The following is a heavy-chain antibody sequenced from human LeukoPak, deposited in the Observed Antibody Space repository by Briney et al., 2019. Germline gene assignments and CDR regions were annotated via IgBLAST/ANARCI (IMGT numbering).Heavy chain of an antibody. J-gene: IGHJ4*02. CDR1: RYTFTAYY. CDR3: ASRQLPYNFDY. Sequence: ASVKVSCKASRYTFTAYYMPGVRQAAGQGLEWVGWINPNSGDTNYTQKFQGRVTMTRDTSISTAYMELSRLRSDDTAVYYCASRQLPYNFDYWGQGTLVTVSS. CDR2: INPNSGDT. V-gene: IGHV1-2*02. D-gene: IGHD1-1*01.